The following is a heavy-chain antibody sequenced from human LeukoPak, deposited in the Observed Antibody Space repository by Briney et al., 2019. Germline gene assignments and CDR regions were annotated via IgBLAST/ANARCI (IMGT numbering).Heavy chain of an antibody. CDR3: TRDPRRLDY. Sequence: GGSLRLSWAVSGFTFTDTYMTWIRQAPGKGLESLSYISPSGTDISYADSVKGRFTISRDNYKNSLYLQMNSLRAEDTAVYYCTRDPRRLDYWGQGTLVTVSS. CDR2: ISPSGTDI. J-gene: IGHJ4*02. CDR1: GFTFTDTY. V-gene: IGHV3-11*01.